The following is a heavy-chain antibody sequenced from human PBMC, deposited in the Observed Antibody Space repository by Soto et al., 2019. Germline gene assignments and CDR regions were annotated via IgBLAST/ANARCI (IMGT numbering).Heavy chain of an antibody. CDR1: GDSVSSNSAA. CDR2: TYYRSKWKT. V-gene: IGHV6-1*01. CDR3: ARGDVIDI. J-gene: IGHJ3*02. Sequence: PSQTLSLTCAISGDSVSSNSAAWNWVRQSPSRGLEWLGRTYYRSKWKTDYAVSVRGRITINPDTFKNQFSLQLNSVTPGDTAVYYCARGDVIDIWGRGTMVTVSS.